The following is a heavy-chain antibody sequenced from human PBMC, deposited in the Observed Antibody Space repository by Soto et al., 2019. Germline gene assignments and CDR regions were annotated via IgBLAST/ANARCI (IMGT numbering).Heavy chain of an antibody. J-gene: IGHJ4*02. Sequence: PGGSLRLSCAASGFPFSSYAMSWVRQAPGKGLEWVSVISGSDDSTYYADSVKGRFTISRDNSKNTLYLQMNSLRAEDTAVYYSAKRSSSSTFDYWGQGTLVTVSS. CDR3: AKRSSSSTFDY. D-gene: IGHD6-6*01. CDR2: ISGSDDST. V-gene: IGHV3-23*01. CDR1: GFPFSSYA.